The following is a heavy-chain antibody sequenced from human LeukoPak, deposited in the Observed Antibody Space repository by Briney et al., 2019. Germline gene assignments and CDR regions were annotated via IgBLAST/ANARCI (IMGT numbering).Heavy chain of an antibody. CDR2: INQSGST. CDR1: GGSFSGYY. CDR3: ARCDSGGWFFDS. V-gene: IGHV4-34*01. Sequence: SETLSLTCAVYGGSFSGYYWSWIRQPPGKGLEWIGEINQSGSTKYNPSLKSRVTISIDTSKSQFSMRLNSVTAADTALYYCARCDSGGWFFDSWGQGALVTVSS. J-gene: IGHJ5*01. D-gene: IGHD6-19*01.